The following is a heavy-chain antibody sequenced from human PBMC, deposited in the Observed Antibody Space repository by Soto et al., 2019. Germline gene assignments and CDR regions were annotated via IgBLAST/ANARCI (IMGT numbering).Heavy chain of an antibody. CDR1: GFTFSSYV. Sequence: EVQLLESGGGLVQPGGSLRLSCAASGFTFSSYVMNWVRQAPGKGLEWVSTISGSGGSTYYADSVEGRFTFSRDNSKNTLHLLMNSLRAEDTAVYYCAKGRSNGWYDAFDICGQGTMVTVSS. V-gene: IGHV3-23*01. CDR2: ISGSGGST. D-gene: IGHD6-19*01. CDR3: AKGRSNGWYDAFDI. J-gene: IGHJ3*02.